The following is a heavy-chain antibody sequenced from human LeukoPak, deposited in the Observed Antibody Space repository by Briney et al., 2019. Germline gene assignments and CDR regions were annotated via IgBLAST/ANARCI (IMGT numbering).Heavy chain of an antibody. Sequence: GASVKVSCKASGYTFTGYYMHWVRQAPGQGPEWMGWINPNSGGTNYAQKFQGRVTMTRDTSISTAYMELSRLRSDDTAVYYCARVYYGSGSYYNDYWGQGTLVTVSS. CDR1: GYTFTGYY. CDR3: ARVYYGSGSYYNDY. V-gene: IGHV1-2*02. CDR2: INPNSGGT. D-gene: IGHD3-10*01. J-gene: IGHJ4*02.